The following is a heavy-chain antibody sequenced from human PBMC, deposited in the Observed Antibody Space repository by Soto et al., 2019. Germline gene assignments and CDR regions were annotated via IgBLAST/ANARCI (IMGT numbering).Heavy chain of an antibody. CDR1: GSTFRNSS. J-gene: IGHJ5*02. V-gene: IGHV3-7*03. D-gene: IGHD2-15*01. CDR3: AREYCSGGNCHLPWFHP. CDR2: IKKDGSEK. Sequence: GGSLRLSCTTSGSTFRNSSLSCFRRSPCNQLEWVANIKKDGSEKYYGGSVVGRFTVSRDNAKNSLYLQMNSLRAEDTAVYYCAREYCSGGNCHLPWFHPWGQGTLVTVSS.